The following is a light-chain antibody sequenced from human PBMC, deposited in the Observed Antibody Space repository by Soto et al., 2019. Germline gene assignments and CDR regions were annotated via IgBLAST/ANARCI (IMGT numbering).Light chain of an antibody. CDR1: QSVSNNY. V-gene: IGKV3-20*01. CDR3: QQYGSPGT. J-gene: IGKJ1*01. CDR2: GSS. Sequence: EIVLTQSPGTLSLSPGERATLSCRASQSVSNNYLAWYQQKPGQAPRLLIYGSSNRATGIPDRFSGSGSGTDFTLTISRLEPEDSAVYYCQQYGSPGTFGQGTKVEIK.